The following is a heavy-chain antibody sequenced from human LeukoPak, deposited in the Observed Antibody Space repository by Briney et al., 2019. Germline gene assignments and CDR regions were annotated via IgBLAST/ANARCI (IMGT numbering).Heavy chain of an antibody. CDR2: INHSGST. Sequence: SETLSLTCAVYGGSFSGYYWSWIRQPPGKGLEWIGEINHSGSTNYNPSLKSRVTISVDTSKNQFSLKLSSVTAADTAVYYCAREGPMFDSGSYSKSLGYWGQGILVTVSS. CDR1: GGSFSGYY. V-gene: IGHV4-34*01. D-gene: IGHD3-10*01. CDR3: AREGPMFDSGSYSKSLGY. J-gene: IGHJ4*02.